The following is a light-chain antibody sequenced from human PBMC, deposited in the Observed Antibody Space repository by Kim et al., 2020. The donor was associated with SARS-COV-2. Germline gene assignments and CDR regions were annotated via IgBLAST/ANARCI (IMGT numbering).Light chain of an antibody. CDR1: HNIDNY. CDR3: QQYNRPPYT. J-gene: IGKJ2*01. V-gene: IGKV1-39*01. CDR2: GAP. Sequence: DIQMTQSPSSLSASVGDRVTITCQTSHNIDNYFAWYQQKGGEAPTLLIFGAPSLHSGLPSRFSGSGSGTEFSLTLSSLQPEDSATYYWQQYNRPPYTFGQGTKLEI.